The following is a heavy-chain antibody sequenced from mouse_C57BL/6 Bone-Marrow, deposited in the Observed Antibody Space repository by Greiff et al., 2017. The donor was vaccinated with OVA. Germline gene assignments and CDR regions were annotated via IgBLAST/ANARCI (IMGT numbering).Heavy chain of an antibody. D-gene: IGHD2-4*01. CDR2: IWSGGST. CDR3: ARNGYDYERFYYAMDY. CDR1: GFSLTSYG. Sequence: QVQLKESGPGLVQPSQSLSITCTVSGFSLTSYGVHWVRQSPGKGLEWLGVIWSGGSTDYNAAFISRLSISKDNSKSQVFFKMNSLQADDTAIYYCARNGYDYERFYYAMDYWGQGTSVTVSS. J-gene: IGHJ4*01. V-gene: IGHV2-2*01.